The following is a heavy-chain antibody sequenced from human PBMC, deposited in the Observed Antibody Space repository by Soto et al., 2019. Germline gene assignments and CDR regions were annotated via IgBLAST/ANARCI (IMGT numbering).Heavy chain of an antibody. D-gene: IGHD3-10*02. V-gene: IGHV3-30*02. J-gene: IGHJ4*02. CDR1: GFIFSNNG. Sequence: GGSLRLSCEGSGFIFSNNGMHWVRQAPGKGLEWVAFMSYDGSAKFLAGSVKGRFTISRDNSKSTLFLHMSSLRAEDTAMYYCAIVRVADSPLDHWGQGTLVTVSS. CDR3: AIVRVADSPLDH. CDR2: MSYDGSAK.